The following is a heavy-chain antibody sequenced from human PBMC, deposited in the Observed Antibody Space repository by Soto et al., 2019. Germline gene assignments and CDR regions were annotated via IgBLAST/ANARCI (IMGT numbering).Heavy chain of an antibody. J-gene: IGHJ2*01. CDR3: FGLTGDWYFDL. D-gene: IGHD3-16*01. V-gene: IGHV1-69*02. CDR2: IIPILGIA. CDR1: GGTFSSYT. Sequence: QVQLVQSGAEVKKPGSSVKVSCKASGGTFSSYTISWVRQAPGQGLEWMGRIIPILGIANYAQEFQGRVTIAADKSASTASRELSSVRSEDAAVYYWFGLTGDWYFDLWGRGTLVTVSS.